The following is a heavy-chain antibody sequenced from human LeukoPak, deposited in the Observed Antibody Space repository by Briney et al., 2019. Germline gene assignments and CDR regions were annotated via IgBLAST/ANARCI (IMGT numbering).Heavy chain of an antibody. Sequence: GGSLRLSCAASGFTLGDYWMNWVRQTPEKGLEWVAIIKQDGSEKFYVDSVKGRFTISRDNAKNSLYLQMNSLRAEDTAVYYCARSTYYDFWSGYQRYYFDYWGQGTLVTVSS. V-gene: IGHV3-7*01. CDR1: GFTLGDYW. CDR2: IKQDGSEK. CDR3: ARSTYYDFWSGYQRYYFDY. D-gene: IGHD3-3*01. J-gene: IGHJ4*02.